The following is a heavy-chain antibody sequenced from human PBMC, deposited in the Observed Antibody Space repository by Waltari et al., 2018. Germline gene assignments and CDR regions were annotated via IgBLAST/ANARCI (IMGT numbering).Heavy chain of an antibody. J-gene: IGHJ4*02. Sequence: QVQLQESGPGLVKPSETLSLTCTVSGGSISSYDWSWVRQPAGKGLEWIGLIYTSGSTNYNPSLKSRVTMSVDTSKNQFSLKLSSVTAADTAVYYCAGFDYVWGSSSAPFDYWGQGTLVTVSS. CDR2: IYTSGST. CDR1: GGSISSYD. V-gene: IGHV4-4*07. D-gene: IGHD3-16*01. CDR3: AGFDYVWGSSSAPFDY.